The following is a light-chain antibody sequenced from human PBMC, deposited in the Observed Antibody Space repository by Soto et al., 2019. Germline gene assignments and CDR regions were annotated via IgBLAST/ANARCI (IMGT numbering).Light chain of an antibody. CDR3: ISYTSSSTYV. J-gene: IGLJ1*01. CDR1: SSDVGTYKY. V-gene: IGLV2-14*01. CDR2: EVS. Sequence: QSALTQPASVSGSPGQSITISCTGTSSDVGTYKYVSWYQQYPGKAPKLLIYEVSNRPSGVSDRFSGSKSDNTASLSISGLQAEDEADYYCISYTSSSTYVFGSGTKLTVL.